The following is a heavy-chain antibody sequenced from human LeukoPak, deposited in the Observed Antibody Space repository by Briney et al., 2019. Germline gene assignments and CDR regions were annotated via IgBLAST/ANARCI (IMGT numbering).Heavy chain of an antibody. CDR2: IRYDGSNK. J-gene: IGHJ4*02. D-gene: IGHD3-10*01. CDR1: GFTFSSYG. V-gene: IGHV3-30*02. CDR3: AKERGGVLWFGEFILDY. Sequence: GGSLRLSCAASGFTFSSYGMDWVRQAPGKGLEWVAFIRYDGSNKYYADSVKGRFTISRDNSKNTLYLQMNSLRAEDTAVYYCAKERGGVLWFGEFILDYWGQGTLVTVSS.